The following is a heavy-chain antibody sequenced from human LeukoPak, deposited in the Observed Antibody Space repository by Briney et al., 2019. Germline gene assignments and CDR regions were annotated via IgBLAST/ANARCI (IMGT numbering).Heavy chain of an antibody. CDR1: GGSISSGSYY. J-gene: IGHJ6*03. CDR3: ARVVVVVVPAGTYYYYYYYMDV. Sequence: SEALSLTCTVSGGSISSGSYYWSWIRQPAGTGLEWIGRIYTSGSTNYNPSLKSRVTISVDTSKNQFSLKLSSVTAADTAVYYCARVVVVVVPAGTYYYYYYYMDVWGKGTTVTVSS. V-gene: IGHV4-61*02. D-gene: IGHD2-2*01. CDR2: IYTSGST.